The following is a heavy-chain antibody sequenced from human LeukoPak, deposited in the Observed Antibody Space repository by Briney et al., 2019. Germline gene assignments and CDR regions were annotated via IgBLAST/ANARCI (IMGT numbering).Heavy chain of an antibody. V-gene: IGHV1-18*01. CDR2: ISAYNGNT. Sequence: ASVKVSCKASGYTFTSYGISWVRQAPGQGLEWMGWISAYNGNTNYAQKLQGRVTVTTDTSTSTAYMELRSLRSDDTAVYYCARNTPLLWFGELFPDPGDGDFDYWGQGTLVTVSS. CDR1: GYTFTSYG. J-gene: IGHJ4*02. CDR3: ARNTPLLWFGELFPDPGDGDFDY. D-gene: IGHD3-10*01.